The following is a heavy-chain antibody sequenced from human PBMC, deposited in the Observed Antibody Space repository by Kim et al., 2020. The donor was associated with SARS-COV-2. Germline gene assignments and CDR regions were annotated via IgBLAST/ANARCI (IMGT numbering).Heavy chain of an antibody. J-gene: IGHJ4*02. CDR1: GFTFSSYS. V-gene: IGHV3-21*01. CDR3: ARVDAQVTTN. Sequence: GGSLRLSCAASGFTFSSYSTNWVRQAPGKGLEWVSSISSSSSYIYYADSVKGRFTISRDNAKNSLYLQMNSLRAEDTAVYYCARVDAQVTTNWGQGTLVTVSS. CDR2: ISSSSSYI. D-gene: IGHD4-17*01.